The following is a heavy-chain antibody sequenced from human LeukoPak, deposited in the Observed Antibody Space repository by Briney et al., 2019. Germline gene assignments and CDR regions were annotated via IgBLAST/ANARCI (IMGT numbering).Heavy chain of an antibody. J-gene: IGHJ6*02. CDR3: ARETAMDANYYYYGMDV. CDR1: GFTFSTYA. CDR2: VSNDAYNK. V-gene: IGHV3-30-3*01. Sequence: PGGSLRLSCAASGFTFSTYAMHWVRQAPGKGLEWVPVVSNDAYNKYYSDSVKGRFTISRDNAKNSLYLQMNSLRAEDTAVYYCARETAMDANYYYYGMDVWGQGTTVTVTS. D-gene: IGHD5-18*01.